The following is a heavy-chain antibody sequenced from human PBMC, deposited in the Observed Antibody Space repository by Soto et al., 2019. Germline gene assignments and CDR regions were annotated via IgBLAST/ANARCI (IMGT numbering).Heavy chain of an antibody. CDR2: ISSSSSTI. V-gene: IGHV3-48*02. Sequence: EVQLVESGGGLVQPGGSLRLSCAASGFTFSSYSMNWVRQAPGKGLEWVSYISSSSSTIYYADSVKGRFTISRDNAKNSLYLHMNSLRDEDTAVYYCARHGGGDTAMADYWGQGTLVTVSS. CDR3: ARHGGGDTAMADY. J-gene: IGHJ4*02. CDR1: GFTFSSYS. D-gene: IGHD5-18*01.